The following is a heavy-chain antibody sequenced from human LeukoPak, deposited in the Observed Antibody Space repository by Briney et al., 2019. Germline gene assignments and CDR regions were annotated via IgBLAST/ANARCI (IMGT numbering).Heavy chain of an antibody. V-gene: IGHV3-7*01. CDR1: GFTFTTYW. J-gene: IGHJ4*02. CDR2: IKQDGSEK. D-gene: IGHD3-22*01. Sequence: GGSLRLSCAASGFTFTTYWMSWVRQAPGKGLEWVANIKQDGSEKLYVDSVRGRFTASRDNAKNSLYLQMDSLRVEDTAVYYCAKRADSSAHSFDYWGQGTLVTVSS. CDR3: AKRADSSAHSFDY.